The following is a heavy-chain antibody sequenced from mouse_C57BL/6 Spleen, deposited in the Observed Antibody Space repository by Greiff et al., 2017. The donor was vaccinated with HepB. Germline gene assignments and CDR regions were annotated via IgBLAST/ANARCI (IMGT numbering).Heavy chain of an antibody. V-gene: IGHV1-22*01. CDR2: INPNNGGT. J-gene: IGHJ2*01. D-gene: IGHD1-1*01. Sequence: EVQLQQSGPELVKPGASVKMSCKASGYTFTDYNMHWVKQSHGKSLEWIGYINPNNGGTSYNQKFKGKATLTVNKSSSTAYMELRSLTSEDSAVYYCAMVTTVVPYYFDYWGQGTTLTVSS. CDR1: GYTFTDYN. CDR3: AMVTTVVPYYFDY.